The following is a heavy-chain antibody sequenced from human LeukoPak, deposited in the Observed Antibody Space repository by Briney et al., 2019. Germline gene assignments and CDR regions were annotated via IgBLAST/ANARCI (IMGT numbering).Heavy chain of an antibody. J-gene: IGHJ3*02. CDR2: ISSDGSNK. CDR1: GFTFTSYA. CDR3: AKEGYSSGKTDAFDI. Sequence: GGSLRLSCEASGFTFTSYAIHWVRQAPGKGLEWVAVISSDGSNKYYADSVKGRFTISRDNSKNTLYLQMSSLRAEDTAIYYCAKEGYSSGKTDAFDIWGQGTMVTVSS. D-gene: IGHD6-19*01. V-gene: IGHV3-30-3*01.